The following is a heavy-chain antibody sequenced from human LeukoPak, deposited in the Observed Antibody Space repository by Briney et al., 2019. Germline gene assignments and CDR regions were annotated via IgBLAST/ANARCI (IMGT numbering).Heavy chain of an antibody. CDR2: IYSGGTT. CDR3: ARGIQAGNFFDA. Sequence: PGGSLRLSCAASGLTVSGIYMSLVRPAPGEGLEWVSVIYSGGTTYYADSVRGRFTISRDNSKNMLYLQMNSLRAEDTAVYYCARGIQAGNFFDAWGQGALVTVSS. J-gene: IGHJ5*02. V-gene: IGHV3-53*01. CDR1: GLTVSGIY.